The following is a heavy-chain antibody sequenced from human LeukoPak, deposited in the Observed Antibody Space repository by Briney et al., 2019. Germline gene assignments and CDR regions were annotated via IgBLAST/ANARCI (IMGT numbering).Heavy chain of an antibody. Sequence: PSETLSLTCAVYGGSFSGYYWSWIRRPPGKGLEWIGEINHSGSTNYNPSLKSRVTISVDTSKNQFSLKLSSVTAADTAVYYCAREVGPGRFDYWGQGTLVTVSS. CDR1: GGSFSGYY. J-gene: IGHJ4*02. V-gene: IGHV4-34*01. CDR3: AREVGPGRFDY. CDR2: INHSGST.